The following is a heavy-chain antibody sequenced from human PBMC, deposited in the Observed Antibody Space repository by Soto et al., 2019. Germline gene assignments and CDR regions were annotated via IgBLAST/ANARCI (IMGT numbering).Heavy chain of an antibody. CDR1: GYTFTGYA. D-gene: IGHD2-2*01. V-gene: IGHV1-3*01. Sequence: VASVKVSCKASGYTFTGYAIHWVRQAPGQRLEWMGWINGGNGDTKYAQKFQGRVTITRDTSAATAYMELTSLGSEDTALYHCGRGYCSSTSCQYYLDFWGQGTPVTVSS. CDR2: INGGNGDT. J-gene: IGHJ4*02. CDR3: GRGYCSSTSCQYYLDF.